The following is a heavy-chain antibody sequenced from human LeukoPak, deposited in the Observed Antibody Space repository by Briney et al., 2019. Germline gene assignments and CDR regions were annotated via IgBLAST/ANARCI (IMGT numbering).Heavy chain of an antibody. CDR2: ISYDGGNK. J-gene: IGHJ3*02. CDR1: GXTFSSYG. Sequence: GRSLRLSCAASGXTFSSYGMHWVRQAPGKGREWVAVISYDGGNKYYADSVKGRFTISRDNSKNTLYLQMNSLRAEDTAVHYCAKEVADAFAIWGQGTMVTVSS. CDR3: AKEVADAFAI. V-gene: IGHV3-30*18. D-gene: IGHD5-12*01.